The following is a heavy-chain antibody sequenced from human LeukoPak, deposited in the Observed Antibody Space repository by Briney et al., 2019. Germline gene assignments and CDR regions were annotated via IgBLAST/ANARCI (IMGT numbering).Heavy chain of an antibody. CDR1: GGSISSYY. J-gene: IGHJ4*02. Sequence: SETLSLTCTVSGGSISSYYWSWIRQPAGKGLEWIGRIYTSGSTNYNPSLKSRVTMSVDTSKNQFSLKLSSVTAADTAVYYCARSLSIAARPDGYYFDYWGQGTLVTVSS. CDR2: IYTSGST. V-gene: IGHV4-4*07. CDR3: ARSLSIAARPDGYYFDY. D-gene: IGHD6-6*01.